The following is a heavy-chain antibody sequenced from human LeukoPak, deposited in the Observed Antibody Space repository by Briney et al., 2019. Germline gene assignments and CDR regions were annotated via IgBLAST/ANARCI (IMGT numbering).Heavy chain of an antibody. Sequence: GGSLRLSCAASRFTFSVHWMHWVRQAPGKGLEWVSRINTDESDKAYADSVKGRFTISRDNSKNTLYLQMNSLSAEDTAVYYCARSTKYYDILTGYYPGLGWFDPWGQGTLVTVSS. CDR3: ARSTKYYDILTGYYPGLGWFDP. D-gene: IGHD3-9*01. J-gene: IGHJ5*02. V-gene: IGHV3-74*01. CDR1: RFTFSVHW. CDR2: INTDESDK.